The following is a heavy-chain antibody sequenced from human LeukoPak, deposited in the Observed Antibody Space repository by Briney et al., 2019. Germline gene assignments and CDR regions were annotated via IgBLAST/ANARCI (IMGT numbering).Heavy chain of an antibody. Sequence: GESLKISCKGSGYSFSIYWTGWVRQMPGKGLEWMGIIYPGDSDIRYSPSFQGQVTISADKSISTAYLQWSSLKGSDTAMYYCARRVERQLANDAFDIWGQGTMVTVSS. CDR3: ARRVERQLANDAFDI. CDR1: GYSFSIYW. V-gene: IGHV5-51*01. D-gene: IGHD6-6*01. CDR2: IYPGDSDI. J-gene: IGHJ3*02.